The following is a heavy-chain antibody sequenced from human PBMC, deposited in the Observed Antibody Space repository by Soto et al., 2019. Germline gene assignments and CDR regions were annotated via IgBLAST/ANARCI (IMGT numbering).Heavy chain of an antibody. J-gene: IGHJ6*02. Sequence: GGSLRLSCAASGFTFSSYSMNWVRQAPGKGLEWVSSISSSSSYIYYADSVKGRFTISRDNAKNSLYLQMNSLRAEDTAVYYCARVITVTTGLYYYGMDVWGQGTKVP. V-gene: IGHV3-21*01. CDR2: ISSSSSYI. CDR1: GFTFSSYS. D-gene: IGHD4-4*01. CDR3: ARVITVTTGLYYYGMDV.